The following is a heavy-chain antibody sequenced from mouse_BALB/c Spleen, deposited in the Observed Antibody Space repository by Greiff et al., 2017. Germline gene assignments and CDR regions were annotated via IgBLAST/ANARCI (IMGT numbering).Heavy chain of an antibody. CDR2: ISDGGSYT. J-gene: IGHJ2*01. D-gene: IGHD3-3*01. V-gene: IGHV5-4*02. CDR3: AREEGSYFDY. CDR1: GFTFSDYY. Sequence: EVKLVESGGGLVKPGGSLKLSCAASGFTFSDYYMYWVRQTPEKRLEWVATISDGGSYTYYPDSVKGRFTISRDNAKNNLYLQMSSLKSEDTAMYYCAREEGSYFDYWGQGTTLTVSS.